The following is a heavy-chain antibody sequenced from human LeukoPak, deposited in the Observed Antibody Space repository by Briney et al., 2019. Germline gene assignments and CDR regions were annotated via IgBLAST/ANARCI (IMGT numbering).Heavy chain of an antibody. CDR1: GYTFTSYG. V-gene: IGHV1-8*01. Sequence: GASVKVSCKASGYTFTSYGINWVRQATGQGLEWMGWMNPNSGNTGYAQKFQGRVTMTRNTSISTAYMELSSLRSEDTAVYYCARVSRGYSSGWYISNYYYYYMDVWGKGTTVTVSS. D-gene: IGHD6-19*01. J-gene: IGHJ6*03. CDR2: MNPNSGNT. CDR3: ARVSRGYSSGWYISNYYYYYMDV.